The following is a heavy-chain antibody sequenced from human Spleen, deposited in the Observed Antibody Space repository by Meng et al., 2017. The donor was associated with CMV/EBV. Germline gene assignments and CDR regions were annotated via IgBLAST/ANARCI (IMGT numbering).Heavy chain of an antibody. CDR3: ARVDLYLFDQ. J-gene: IGHJ4*02. V-gene: IGHV4-39*07. CDR1: GGSVGSTSYY. D-gene: IGHD3-16*01. CDR2: IYYTGST. Sequence: SETLSLTCTVSGGSVGSTSYYWGWIRQPPGKGLEWIGNIYYTGSTYYNPSLKSRVSISTDSTNNEVSLRLNSVTAADTAVYYCARVDLYLFDQWGQGTLVTVSS.